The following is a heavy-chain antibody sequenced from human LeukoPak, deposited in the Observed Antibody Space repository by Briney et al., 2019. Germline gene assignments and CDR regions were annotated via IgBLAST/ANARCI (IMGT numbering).Heavy chain of an antibody. Sequence: GGSLRLSCAASGFTFSSYAMSWVRQAPGKGLEWVSSISSSSSYIYYADSVKGRFTISRDNAKNSLYLQMNSLRAEDTAVYYCARPTTVTTDDAFDIWGQGTMVTVSS. CDR3: ARPTTVTTDDAFDI. V-gene: IGHV3-21*01. D-gene: IGHD4-11*01. CDR2: ISSSSSYI. CDR1: GFTFSSYA. J-gene: IGHJ3*02.